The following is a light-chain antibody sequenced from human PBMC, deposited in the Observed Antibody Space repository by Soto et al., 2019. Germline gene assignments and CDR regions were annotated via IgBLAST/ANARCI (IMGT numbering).Light chain of an antibody. CDR3: QQSYSTPFT. V-gene: IGKV1-39*01. J-gene: IGKJ3*01. Sequence: DIQMTQSPSSLPASVGDRVTITCRASQGISSNLNWYQQRPGKAPELLIFAASSLQSGVPSRFSGSGSGTDFTLTISSLQPADFATYYCQQSYSTPFTFGPGTKVDLK. CDR2: AAS. CDR1: QGISSN.